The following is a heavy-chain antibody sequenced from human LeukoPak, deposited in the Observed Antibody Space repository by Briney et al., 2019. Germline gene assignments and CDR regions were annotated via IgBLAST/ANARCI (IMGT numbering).Heavy chain of an antibody. V-gene: IGHV3-11*06. Sequence: PGGSLRLSCAASGFTFSDYYMSWIRQAPGKGLEWVSSISSSSSSYIYYADSVKGRFTISRDNAKNSLYLQMNSLRAEDTAVYYCARNPAPWEQQLGKFWFDPWGQGTLVTVSS. CDR3: ARNPAPWEQQLGKFWFDP. D-gene: IGHD6-13*01. CDR1: GFTFSDYY. J-gene: IGHJ5*02. CDR2: ISSSSSSYI.